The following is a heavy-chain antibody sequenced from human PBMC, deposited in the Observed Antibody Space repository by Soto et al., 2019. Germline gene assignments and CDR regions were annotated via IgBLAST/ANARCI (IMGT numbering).Heavy chain of an antibody. D-gene: IGHD2-21*01. CDR3: ARDLSDGYNPYWYFDL. V-gene: IGHV1-69*01. J-gene: IGHJ2*01. Sequence: QVQLVQSGAEVKKPGSSVKVSCKASGGTFSSYAISWVRQAPGQGLEWMGGIIPIFGTANYAQKFQGRVTITADESTSTADMELSSLRSEDTAVYYCARDLSDGYNPYWYFDLWGRGTLVTVSS. CDR2: IIPIFGTA. CDR1: GGTFSSYA.